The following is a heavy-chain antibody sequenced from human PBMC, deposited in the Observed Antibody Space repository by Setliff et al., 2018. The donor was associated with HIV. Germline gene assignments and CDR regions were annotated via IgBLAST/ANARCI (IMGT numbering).Heavy chain of an antibody. Sequence: SETLSLTCTVSGGSISSGSYYWSWIRQPAGKGLEWIGRIYTSGSTNYNPSLKSRVTISVDTSKNQFSLKLSSVTAADTGVYYCARGPGELGAFDIWGQGTMVTVSS. CDR2: IYTSGST. J-gene: IGHJ3*02. D-gene: IGHD1-26*01. CDR3: ARGPGELGAFDI. V-gene: IGHV4-61*02. CDR1: GGSISSGSYY.